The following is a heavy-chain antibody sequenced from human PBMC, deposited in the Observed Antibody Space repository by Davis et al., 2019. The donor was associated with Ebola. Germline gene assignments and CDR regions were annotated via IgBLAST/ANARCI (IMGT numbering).Heavy chain of an antibody. CDR1: GGSFSGYY. Sequence: SETLSLTCAVYGGSFSGYYWSWIRQPPGKGLEWIGYIYYSGSTNYNPFLKSRVTISVDTSKNQFSLKLSSVTAADTAMYYCARRGTSSWYAGWFDPWGQGTLVTVSS. CDR2: IYYSGST. V-gene: IGHV4-59*08. J-gene: IGHJ5*02. D-gene: IGHD6-13*01. CDR3: ARRGTSSWYAGWFDP.